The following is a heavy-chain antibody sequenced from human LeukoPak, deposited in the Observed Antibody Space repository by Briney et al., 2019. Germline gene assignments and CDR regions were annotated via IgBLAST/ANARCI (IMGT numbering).Heavy chain of an antibody. CDR1: GGTFSSYA. CDR3: ARGIRYFDWVAFDI. D-gene: IGHD3-9*01. J-gene: IGHJ3*02. CDR2: IIPIFGTA. V-gene: IGHV1-69*01. Sequence: VASVKVSCEASGGTFSSYAISWVRQAPGQGLEWMGGIIPIFGTANYAQKFQGRVTITADESTSTAYMELSSLRSEDTAVYYCARGIRYFDWVAFDIWGQGTMVTVSS.